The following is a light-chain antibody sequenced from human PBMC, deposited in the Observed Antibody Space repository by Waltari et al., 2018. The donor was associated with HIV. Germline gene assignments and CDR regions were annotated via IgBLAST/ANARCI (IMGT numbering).Light chain of an antibody. V-gene: IGKV3-20*01. CDR3: QQYGTSPYT. J-gene: IGKJ2*01. Sequence: EIVLPQSPGTLSLSPGERPTLSCRTIPGVSSSYLAWYQQKPGQAPRLLIYGASSRATGIPNRFSGSGSGTDFTLTISRLEPEDFAVYYCQQYGTSPYTFGQGTKLEIK. CDR1: PGVSSSY. CDR2: GAS.